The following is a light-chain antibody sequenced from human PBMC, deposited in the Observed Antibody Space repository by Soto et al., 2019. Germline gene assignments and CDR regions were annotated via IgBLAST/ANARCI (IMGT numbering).Light chain of an antibody. Sequence: DIQITQSPSTLSGSVGDRVTITFRASQTISSWLAWYQQKPGKAPKLLIYKASTLKSGVPSRSSGSGSGTEFTLTISSLQPDDFATYYCQHYNSYSEAFGQGTKVDIK. CDR3: QHYNSYSEA. CDR2: KAS. CDR1: QTISSW. J-gene: IGKJ1*01. V-gene: IGKV1-5*03.